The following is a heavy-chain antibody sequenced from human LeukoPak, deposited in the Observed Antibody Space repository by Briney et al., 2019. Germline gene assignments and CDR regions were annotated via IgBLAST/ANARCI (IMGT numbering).Heavy chain of an antibody. CDR1: GGSISSYY. CDR3: ARTHIVVVPAAVYYYYYYYMDV. J-gene: IGHJ6*03. D-gene: IGHD2-2*01. V-gene: IGHV4-34*01. CDR2: INHSGST. Sequence: PSETLSLTCTVSGGSISSYYWSWIRQPPGKGLEWIGEINHSGSTNYNPSLKSRVTISVDTSKNQFSLKLSSVTAADTAVYYCARTHIVVVPAAVYYYYYYYMDVWGKGTTVTVSS.